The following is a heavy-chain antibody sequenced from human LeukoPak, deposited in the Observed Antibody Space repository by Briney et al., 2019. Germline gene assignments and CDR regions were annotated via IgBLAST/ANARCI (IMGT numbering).Heavy chain of an antibody. J-gene: IGHJ4*02. V-gene: IGHV1-2*02. CDR3: AREAAAAYNYFDY. CDR2: INPNSGGT. CDR1: GYTFTGYY. Sequence: ASVKVSCKASGYTFTGYYMHWVRHAPGQGLEWMGWINPNSGGTNYAQKFQGRVTMTRDTSISTAYMELSRLRSDDTAVYYCAREAAAAYNYFDYWGQGTLVTVSS. D-gene: IGHD6-13*01.